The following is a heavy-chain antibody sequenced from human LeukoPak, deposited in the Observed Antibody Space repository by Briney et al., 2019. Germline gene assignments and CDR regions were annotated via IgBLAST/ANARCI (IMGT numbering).Heavy chain of an antibody. CDR2: ISSSSSYI. Sequence: PGGSLRLSCAASGXXFSSYSMNWVRQAPGKGLEWVSSISSSSSYIYYADSVKGRFTISRDNAKNSLYLQMNSLRAEDTAVYYCARGGHFDSSFDYWGQGTLVTVSS. V-gene: IGHV3-21*01. D-gene: IGHD3-9*01. CDR1: GXXFSSYS. J-gene: IGHJ4*02. CDR3: ARGGHFDSSFDY.